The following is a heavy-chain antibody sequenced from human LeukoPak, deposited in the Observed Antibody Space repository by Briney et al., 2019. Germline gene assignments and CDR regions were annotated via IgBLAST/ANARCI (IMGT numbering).Heavy chain of an antibody. CDR2: ISGSGGST. CDR3: AKGNVDTAMVSYYYYYMDV. CDR1: GFTFSSYA. D-gene: IGHD5-18*01. Sequence: GGSLRLSCAASGFTFSSYAMSWVRQAPGKGLEWVSAISGSGGSTYHADSVKGWFTISRDNSKNTLYLQMNSLRAEDTAVYYCAKGNVDTAMVSYYYYYMDVWGKGTTVTVSS. V-gene: IGHV3-23*01. J-gene: IGHJ6*03.